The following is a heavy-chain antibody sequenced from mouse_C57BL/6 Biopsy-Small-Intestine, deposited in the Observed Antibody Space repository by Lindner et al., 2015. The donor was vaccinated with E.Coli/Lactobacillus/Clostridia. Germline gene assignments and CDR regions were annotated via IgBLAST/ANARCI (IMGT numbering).Heavy chain of an antibody. D-gene: IGHD2-1*01. CDR2: ISYSGNT. V-gene: IGHV3-1*01. CDR1: GYSITSGYD. CDR3: ARVVYGNFAMDY. J-gene: IGHJ4*01. Sequence: VQLQESGPGLVKPSQSLSLTCTVTGYSITSGYDWHWIRHFPGNILEWMGYISYSGNTHYNPSLKSRISITHDTSKNQFFLKLNSVTPEDTATYYCARVVYGNFAMDYWGQGTSVTVSS.